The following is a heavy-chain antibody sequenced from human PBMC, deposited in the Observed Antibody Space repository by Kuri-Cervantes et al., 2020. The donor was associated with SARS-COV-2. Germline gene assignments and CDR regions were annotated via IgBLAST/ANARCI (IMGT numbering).Heavy chain of an antibody. CDR2: INHSGST. CDR3: ARGGGSYPYYYYYMDV. D-gene: IGHD1-26*01. Sequence: SETLSLTCTVSGGSISSSSYYWGWIRQPPGKGLEWIGEINHSGSTNYNPSLKSRVTISVDTSKNQFSLKLSSVTAADTAVYYCARGGGSYPYYYYYMDVWGKGTTVTVSS. J-gene: IGHJ6*03. CDR1: GGSISSSSYY. V-gene: IGHV4-39*07.